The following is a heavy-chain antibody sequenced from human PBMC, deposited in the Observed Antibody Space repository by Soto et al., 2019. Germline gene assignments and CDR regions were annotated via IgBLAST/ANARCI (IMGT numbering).Heavy chain of an antibody. CDR3: ARGRGYYDTTYFDY. J-gene: IGHJ4*02. Sequence: SETLSLTCTVSGGSINTFYWSWVRQPAGKGLEWIGHVYYSGNTKYNPSLKSRVTISVDTSKNQFPLKVSSVTAADTAAYYCARGRGYYDTTYFDYWGQGTVVTVSS. CDR1: GGSINTFY. V-gene: IGHV4-59*01. D-gene: IGHD3-22*01. CDR2: VYYSGNT.